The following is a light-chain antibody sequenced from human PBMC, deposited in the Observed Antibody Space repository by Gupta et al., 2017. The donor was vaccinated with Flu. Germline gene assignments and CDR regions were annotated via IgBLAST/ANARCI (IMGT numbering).Light chain of an antibody. V-gene: IGLV1-51*01. CDR2: DSN. CDR3: GTWESVRRFV. CDR1: RSNVGSNF. J-gene: IGLJ1*01. Sequence: HTVTFSCSGARSNVGSNFQSWQQHLPGTAPKLLIYDSNNRPSGIPDRFSASKSDTSATLVIAGLQTGDEAIYYCGTWESVRRFVFGTGTNVTVL.